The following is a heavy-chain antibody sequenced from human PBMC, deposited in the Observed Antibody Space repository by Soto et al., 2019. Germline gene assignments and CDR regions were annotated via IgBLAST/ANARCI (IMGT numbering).Heavy chain of an antibody. V-gene: IGHV4-31*03. CDR2: ISYSGSS. D-gene: IGHD2-2*01. CDR1: GGSNIRDGYY. CDR3: ARATPAGSADF. Sequence: TLSLTCTVSGGSNIRDGYYWSWIRQHPGKGLEWIAYISYSGSSYSNPSPKSRVTISADTSKNQFSLRLTSVTAADTAVYFCARATPAGSADFWGQGTLVTVSS. J-gene: IGHJ4*02.